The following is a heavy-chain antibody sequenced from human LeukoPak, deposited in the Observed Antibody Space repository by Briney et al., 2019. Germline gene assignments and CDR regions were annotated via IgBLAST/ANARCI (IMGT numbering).Heavy chain of an antibody. CDR2: INHSGST. CDR1: GGSFSGDY. V-gene: IGHV4-34*01. J-gene: IGHJ1*01. Sequence: SETLSLTCAVYGGSFSGDYWSWIRQPPGKGLEWVGEINHSGSTNYNPSLKSRVSISLDSSKNQFSLKLSSVTAADTAVYYCARDPCGADCHDEYFQYWGQGTLVTVSS. D-gene: IGHD2-21*02. CDR3: ARDPCGADCHDEYFQY.